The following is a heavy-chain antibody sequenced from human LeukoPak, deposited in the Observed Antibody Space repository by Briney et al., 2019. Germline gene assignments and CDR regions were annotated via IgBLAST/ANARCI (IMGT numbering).Heavy chain of an antibody. J-gene: IGHJ5*02. D-gene: IGHD5-12*01. Sequence: PNSGGTNYAQKFQGRVTMTRDTSISTAYMELSRLRSDDTAVYYCAREGRDGYNREDNWFDPWGQGTLVTVSS. V-gene: IGHV1-2*02. CDR2: PNSGGT. CDR3: AREGRDGYNREDNWFDP.